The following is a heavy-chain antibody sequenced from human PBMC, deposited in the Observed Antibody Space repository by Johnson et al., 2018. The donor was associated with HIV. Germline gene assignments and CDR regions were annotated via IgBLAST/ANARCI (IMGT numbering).Heavy chain of an antibody. Sequence: VQLVESGGGLVQPGGSLRLSCAASGFTFSSYDMHWVRQATGKGLEWVSAIGTAGDTYYPGSVKGRFTISRENAKNSLYLQMNSLSAGDTAVYYCARATLGADDAFDIWGQGTMVTVSS. CDR1: GFTFSSYD. CDR2: IGTAGDT. D-gene: IGHD1-26*01. V-gene: IGHV3-13*01. CDR3: ARATLGADDAFDI. J-gene: IGHJ3*02.